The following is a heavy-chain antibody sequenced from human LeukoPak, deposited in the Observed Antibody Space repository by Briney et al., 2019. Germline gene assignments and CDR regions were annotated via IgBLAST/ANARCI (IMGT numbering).Heavy chain of an antibody. V-gene: IGHV3-21*01. Sequence: GGSLRLSCAASAFSFSTYSVNWVRQAPGKGLEGVSSISSSSTYGYYADSVKGGFTISRDNAKNSLYLQMNTLRVEDTAVYYCARGNGRYHYYMDVWGKGTTVTVSS. CDR3: ARGNGRYHYYMDV. J-gene: IGHJ6*03. CDR1: AFSFSTYS. D-gene: IGHD2-8*01. CDR2: ISSSSTYG.